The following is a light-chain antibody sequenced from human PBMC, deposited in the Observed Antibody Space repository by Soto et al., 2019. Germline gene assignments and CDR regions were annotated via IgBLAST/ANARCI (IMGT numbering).Light chain of an antibody. CDR2: RSS. J-gene: IGKJ5*01. CDR1: QSVSSN. V-gene: IGKV3-15*01. Sequence: EIVMTQSPATLSVSPGERATLSCRASQSVSSNLARYQQRPGQAPRLLIYRSSTRATGIPARFSGGGSGTRFTLTITTLLAEDFAVYYCQQYNTGPPSITFGQGTRLEIK. CDR3: QQYNTGPPSIT.